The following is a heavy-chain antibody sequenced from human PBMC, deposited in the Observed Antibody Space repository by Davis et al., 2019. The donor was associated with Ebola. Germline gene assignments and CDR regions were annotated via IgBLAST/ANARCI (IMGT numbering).Heavy chain of an antibody. CDR3: ATYYGGDY. V-gene: IGHV3-53*01. D-gene: IGHD4-23*01. CDR2: IYSGGST. Sequence: GESLKISCAASGFTVSSNYMSWVRQAPGKGLEWVSVIYSGGSTYYADSVKGRFTISRDNSKNTLYLQMNSLRAEDTAVYYCATYYGGDYWGQGTLVTVSS. J-gene: IGHJ4*02. CDR1: GFTVSSNY.